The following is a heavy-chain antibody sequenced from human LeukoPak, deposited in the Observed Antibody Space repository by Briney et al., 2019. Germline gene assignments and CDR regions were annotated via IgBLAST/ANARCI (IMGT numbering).Heavy chain of an antibody. Sequence: GGSLRLSCAASGFTFGSYSMNWVRQAPGKGLEWVSYISSSSSTIYYADSVKGRFTISRDNAKNSLYLQMNSLRAEDTAVYYCARALRYFDWLPTSPEYNWFDPWGQGTLVTVSS. CDR1: GFTFGSYS. D-gene: IGHD3-9*01. V-gene: IGHV3-48*04. CDR2: ISSSSSTI. CDR3: ARALRYFDWLPTSPEYNWFDP. J-gene: IGHJ5*02.